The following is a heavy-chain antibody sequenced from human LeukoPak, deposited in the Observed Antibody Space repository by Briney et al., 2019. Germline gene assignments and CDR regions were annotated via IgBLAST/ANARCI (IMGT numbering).Heavy chain of an antibody. J-gene: IGHJ4*02. CDR3: ARDLAVVGATRGY. CDR1: GXXXXXXN. Sequence: GGSLRLSCAAXGXXXXXXNXXXXXXAPGXXLXXVXXXXXXSSSIYYAXXVKGRFTISRDNAKNSLYLQMNSLRAEDTAVYYCARDLAVVGATRGYWGQGTLVTVSS. CDR2: XXXXSSSI. D-gene: IGHD2-15*01. V-gene: IGHV3-21*01.